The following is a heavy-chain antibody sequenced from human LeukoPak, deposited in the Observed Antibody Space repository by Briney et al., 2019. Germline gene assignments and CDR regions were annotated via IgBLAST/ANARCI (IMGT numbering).Heavy chain of an antibody. CDR2: IYYSGST. D-gene: IGHD5-12*01. J-gene: IGHJ4*02. V-gene: IGHV4-59*01. CDR1: GGSISSYY. CDR3: ARDERYSGYDYGFDY. Sequence: SETLSLTCTVSGGSISSYYWSWIRQPAGKGLEWIGYIYYSGSTNYNPSLKSRVTISVDTSKNQFSLKLSSVTAADTAVYYCARDERYSGYDYGFDYWGQGTLVTVSS.